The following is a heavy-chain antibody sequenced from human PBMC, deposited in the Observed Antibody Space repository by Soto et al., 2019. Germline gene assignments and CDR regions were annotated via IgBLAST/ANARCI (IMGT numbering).Heavy chain of an antibody. D-gene: IGHD5-12*01. CDR3: ARDKGRGLSGYDSFDY. CDR1: GYTFTSYY. CDR2: INPSGGST. V-gene: IGHV1-46*01. J-gene: IGHJ4*02. Sequence: GASVKVSFKASGYTFTSYYMHWVRQAPGQGLEWMGIINPSGGSTSYAQKFQGRVTMTRDTSTSTVYMELSSLRSEDTAVYYCARDKGRGLSGYDSFDYWGQGTLVTVSS.